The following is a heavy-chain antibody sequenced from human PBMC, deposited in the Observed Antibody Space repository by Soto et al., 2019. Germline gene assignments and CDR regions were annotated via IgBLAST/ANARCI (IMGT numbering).Heavy chain of an antibody. Sequence: SVKVSCKASGGTFSSYTISWVRQAPGQGLEWMGRIIPILGIANYAQKFQGRVTITADKSTSTAYMELSSLRSEDTAVYYCARDSPQTPAPFDYWGQGTLVTVSS. CDR1: GGTFSSYT. J-gene: IGHJ4*02. CDR2: IIPILGIA. V-gene: IGHV1-69*04. CDR3: ARDSPQTPAPFDY. D-gene: IGHD2-15*01.